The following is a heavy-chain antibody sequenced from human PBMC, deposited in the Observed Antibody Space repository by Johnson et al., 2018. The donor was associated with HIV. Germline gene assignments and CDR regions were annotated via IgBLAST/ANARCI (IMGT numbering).Heavy chain of an antibody. V-gene: IGHV3-30*19. CDR1: GFTFSSYG. J-gene: IGHJ3*02. CDR3: ASDDSSGYDAFDI. CDR2: ISYDGSNK. Sequence: QVQLVESGGGVVQPGGSLRLSCAASGFTFSSYGMHWVRQAPGKGLEWVAVISYDGSNKYYADSVKGRFTISRDNSKNTLYLQMNSLRAEDTAVYYCASDDSSGYDAFDIWGQGTMVTVSS. D-gene: IGHD3-22*01.